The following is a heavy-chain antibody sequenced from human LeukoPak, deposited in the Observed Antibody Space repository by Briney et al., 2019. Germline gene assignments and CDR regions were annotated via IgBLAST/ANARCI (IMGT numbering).Heavy chain of an antibody. Sequence: PSETLSLTCTVSGGSISSYYWSWIRQPPGKGLEWIGSIYHSGSTYYNPSLKSRVTISVDTSKNQFSLKLSSVTAADTAVYYCARDRLTYCGGDCYSHYFDYWGQGTLVTVSS. D-gene: IGHD2-21*02. J-gene: IGHJ4*02. CDR3: ARDRLTYCGGDCYSHYFDY. CDR2: IYHSGST. V-gene: IGHV4-38-2*02. CDR1: GGSISSYY.